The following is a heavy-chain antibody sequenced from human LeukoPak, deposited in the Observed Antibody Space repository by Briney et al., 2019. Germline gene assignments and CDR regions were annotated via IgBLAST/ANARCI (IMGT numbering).Heavy chain of an antibody. CDR3: AREGRDIAVDY. CDR2: ISSSSSYI. V-gene: IGHV3-21*01. D-gene: IGHD5-12*01. CDR1: GSTFSSYS. J-gene: IGHJ4*02. Sequence: GGSLRLSCAASGSTFSSYSMNWVRQAPGKGLEWVSSISSSSSYIYYADSVKGRFTISRDNAKNSLYLQMNSLRAEDTAVYYCAREGRDIAVDYWGQGTLVTVSS.